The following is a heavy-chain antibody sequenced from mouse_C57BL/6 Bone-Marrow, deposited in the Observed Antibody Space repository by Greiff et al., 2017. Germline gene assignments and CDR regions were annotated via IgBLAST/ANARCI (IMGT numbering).Heavy chain of an antibody. CDR3: ANPPDYYGSSQFAY. Sequence: VQLQQSVAELVRPGASVKLSCTASGFNIKNTYMHWVKQRPEQGLEWIGRIDPANGNTKYAPKFHGKATLTADPSSNTAYLQPSSLTSEDTAIYYCANPPDYYGSSQFAYWGQGTLVTVSA. D-gene: IGHD1-1*01. J-gene: IGHJ3*01. CDR2: IDPANGNT. V-gene: IGHV14-3*01. CDR1: GFNIKNTY.